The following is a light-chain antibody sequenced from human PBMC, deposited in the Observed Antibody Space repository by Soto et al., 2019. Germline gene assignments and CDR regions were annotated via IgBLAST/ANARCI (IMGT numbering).Light chain of an antibody. CDR1: SSDVGGYNS. J-gene: IGLJ1*01. CDR3: SSYASSSTS. CDR2: EVS. Sequence: QSVLTQPASVSGSPGQSSTISCTGTSSDVGGYNSVSWYQQHPGKAPKLMIYEVSNRPSGVSHRFSGSKSGNTASLTISGLQAEDEADYSCSSYASSSTSFGTGTKVTVI. V-gene: IGLV2-14*03.